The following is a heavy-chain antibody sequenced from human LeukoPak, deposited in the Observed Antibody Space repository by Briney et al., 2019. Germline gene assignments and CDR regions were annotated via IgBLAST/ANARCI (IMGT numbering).Heavy chain of an antibody. CDR3: AKGKRITMIVVVTKGWFDP. CDR2: ISGSGGST. V-gene: IGHV3-23*01. CDR1: GFTFISYS. J-gene: IGHJ5*02. Sequence: GGSLRLSCAASGFTFISYSIHWVRQAPGKGLEWVSAISGSGGSTYYADSVKGRFTISRDNSKNTLYLQMNSLRAEDTAVYYCAKGKRITMIVVVTKGWFDPWGQGTLVTVSS. D-gene: IGHD3-22*01.